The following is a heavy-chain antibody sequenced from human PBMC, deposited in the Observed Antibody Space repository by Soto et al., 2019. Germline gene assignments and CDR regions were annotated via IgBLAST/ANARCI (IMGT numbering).Heavy chain of an antibody. CDR2: IIPTFGTA. CDR1: GGTFSSYA. CDR3: ARGRADIVVVPAAIQPYHYYYGMDV. V-gene: IGHV1-69*06. D-gene: IGHD2-2*02. Sequence: ASVKVSCKASGGTFSSYAISWVRQAPGQGLEWMGGIIPTFGTANYAQKFQGRVTITADKSTSTAYMELSSLRSEDTAVYYCARGRADIVVVPAAIQPYHYYYGMDVWGQGTTVTVSS. J-gene: IGHJ6*02.